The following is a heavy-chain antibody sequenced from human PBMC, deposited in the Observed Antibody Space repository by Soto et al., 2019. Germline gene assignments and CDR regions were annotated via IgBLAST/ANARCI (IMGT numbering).Heavy chain of an antibody. CDR1: SGSLSSSSYY. V-gene: IGHV4-39*01. CDR3: ARHLVTGTHRGYFDS. J-gene: IGHJ4*02. D-gene: IGHD1-1*01. Sequence: QLQLQESGPGLVKPSETLSLTCTVSSGSLSSSSYYWGWIRQPPGKGLEWIGSIYYSGSTYYNPPLVSRVTIFVDKSKNQFSLKVSTVTAADTAVYYCARHLVTGTHRGYFDSWGQGTLVTVSS. CDR2: IYYSGST.